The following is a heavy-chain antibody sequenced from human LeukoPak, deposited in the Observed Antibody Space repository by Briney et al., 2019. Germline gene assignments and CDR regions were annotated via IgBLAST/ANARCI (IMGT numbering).Heavy chain of an antibody. CDR2: IAGDGAS. CDR1: DSSFRSHD. V-gene: IGHV3-23*01. D-gene: IGHD3-10*01. J-gene: IGHJ4*02. Sequence: GGSLRLSCAASDSSFRSHDMSWVRQTLEKGLEWVSSIAGDGASFYSDSVRGRFTISRDKSQKILYLQMNSLRADDTAIYSCAKGPNFGSWRAVDYWGQGSLVTVSS. CDR3: AKGPNFGSWRAVDY.